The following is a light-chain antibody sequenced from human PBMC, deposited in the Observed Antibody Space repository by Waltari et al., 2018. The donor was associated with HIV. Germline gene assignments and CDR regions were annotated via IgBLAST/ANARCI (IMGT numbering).Light chain of an antibody. V-gene: IGLV4-60*03. J-gene: IGLJ3*02. Sequence: QPVLTQSSSASASLGSSVKLTCTLSSGHRNSIIAWHQQQAGKAPRFLMKLEGSGNYNRGSGIPERFSGSSSGADRYLTISNVQAEDEADYYCETWGRNIRVFGGGTKLTVL. CDR3: ETWGRNIRV. CDR2: LEGSGNY. CDR1: SGHRNSI.